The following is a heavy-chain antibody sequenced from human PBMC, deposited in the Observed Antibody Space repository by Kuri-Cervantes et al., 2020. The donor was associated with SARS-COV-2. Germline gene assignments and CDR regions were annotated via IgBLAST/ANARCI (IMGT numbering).Heavy chain of an antibody. CDR3: ARDGFWSGYYYYYYYMDV. D-gene: IGHD3-3*01. V-gene: IGHV3-21*01. J-gene: IGHJ6*03. CDR1: GFTFNTYT. Sequence: GESLKISCVASGFTFNTYTINWVRQAPGKALEWVSSISGSGSYIYYADSVKGRFTVSRDSAKNSLYLQINSLRGEDTAVYYCARDGFWSGYYYYYYYMDVWGKGTTVTVSS. CDR2: ISGSGSYI.